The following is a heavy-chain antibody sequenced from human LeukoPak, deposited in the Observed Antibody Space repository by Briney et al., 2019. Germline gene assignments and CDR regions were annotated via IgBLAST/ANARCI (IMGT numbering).Heavy chain of an antibody. CDR2: ISSSSSYI. V-gene: IGHV3-21*01. Sequence: GGSLRLSCAASGFTFSSYSMNWVRQAPGKGLEWVSSISSSSSYIYYADSVKGRFTISRDNAKNSLYLQMNSLRAEDTAVYYCARFGPPNCSGGSCYSARFDPWGQGTLVTVSS. D-gene: IGHD2-15*01. J-gene: IGHJ5*02. CDR1: GFTFSSYS. CDR3: ARFGPPNCSGGSCYSARFDP.